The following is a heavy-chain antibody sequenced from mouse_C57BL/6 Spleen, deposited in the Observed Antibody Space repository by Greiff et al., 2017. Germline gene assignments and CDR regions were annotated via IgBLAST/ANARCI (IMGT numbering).Heavy chain of an antibody. CDR3: ARSYYGSRGYFDY. V-gene: IGHV1-63*01. CDR2: IYPGGGYT. Sequence: QVQLQQSGAELVRPGTSVKMSCKASGYTFTNYWIGWAKQRPGHGLEWIGDIYPGGGYTTYNEKFKGKATLTADKSSSTAYMQFSSLTSEDTAIXYCARSYYGSRGYFDYWGQGTTLTVSS. CDR1: GYTFTNYW. D-gene: IGHD1-1*01. J-gene: IGHJ2*01.